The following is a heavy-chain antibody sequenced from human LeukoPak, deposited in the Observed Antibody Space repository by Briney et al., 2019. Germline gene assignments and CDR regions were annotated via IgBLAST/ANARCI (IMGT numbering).Heavy chain of an antibody. D-gene: IGHD3-10*01. J-gene: IGHJ4*02. CDR2: IRYDGSNK. Sequence: GGSLRLSCAASGFTFSSYGMHWVRQAPGKGLEWVAFIRYDGSNKYYADSVKGRFTISRDNSKNTLYLQMNDLRVEDTAVYYCAKDLTYGSGSYTLGSNFDYWGQGILATVSS. CDR1: GFTFSSYG. V-gene: IGHV3-30*02. CDR3: AKDLTYGSGSYTLGSNFDY.